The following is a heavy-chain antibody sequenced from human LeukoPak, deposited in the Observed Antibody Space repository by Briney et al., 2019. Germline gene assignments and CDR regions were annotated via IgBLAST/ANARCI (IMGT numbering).Heavy chain of an antibody. Sequence: SVKVSCKASGGTFSSYAISWVRQAPGQGHEWMGGIIPIFGTANYAQKFQGRVTITADESTSTAYMELSSLRSEDTAVYYCARDPGYYDSSGSYFDYWGQGTLVTVSS. CDR1: GGTFSSYA. D-gene: IGHD3-22*01. V-gene: IGHV1-69*13. J-gene: IGHJ4*02. CDR3: ARDPGYYDSSGSYFDY. CDR2: IIPIFGTA.